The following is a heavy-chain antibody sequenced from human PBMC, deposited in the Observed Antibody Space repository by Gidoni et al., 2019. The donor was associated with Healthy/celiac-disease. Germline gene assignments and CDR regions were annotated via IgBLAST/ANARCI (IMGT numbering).Heavy chain of an antibody. CDR1: GGSISSGAYY. D-gene: IGHD3-16*02. CDR3: ARDGGGDYDYVWGSYRYTGWFDP. Sequence: QVQLQESGPGLVKPSQTLSLTCTVSGGSISSGAYYWSWIRQPPGKGLEWIGYIYYSGSTYYNPSLKVRVTISVDTSKNQFSLKLSSVTAADTAVYYCARDGGGDYDYVWGSYRYTGWFDPWGQGTLVTVSS. V-gene: IGHV4-30-4*01. J-gene: IGHJ5*02. CDR2: IYYSGST.